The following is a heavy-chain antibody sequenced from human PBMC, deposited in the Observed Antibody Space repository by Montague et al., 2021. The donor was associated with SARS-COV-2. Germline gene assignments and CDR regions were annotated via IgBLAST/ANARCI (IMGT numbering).Heavy chain of an antibody. V-gene: IGHV2-5*02. J-gene: IGHJ4*02. Sequence: PALVKPIQTLTLTCTFSGLSLTTYGVAVGWIRQPPGKALEWLAFVYWDDTQRYSPSLKTRLTITKDTSKNQVVLTLIDMDPVDTATYYCAHSSIGYHNPTSLDYWGQGTLVTVSS. CDR3: AHSSIGYHNPTSLDY. D-gene: IGHD5-18*01. CDR1: GLSLTTYGVA. CDR2: VYWDDTQ.